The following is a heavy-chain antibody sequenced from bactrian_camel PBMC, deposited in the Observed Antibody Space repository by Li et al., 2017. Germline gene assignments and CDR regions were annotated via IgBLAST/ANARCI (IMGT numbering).Heavy chain of an antibody. CDR2: IATGSGNT. CDR3: TRSYFGASHNTFAF. D-gene: IGHD1*01. Sequence: HVQLVESGGGLVQPGGSLTLSCAASGYTYNRNCMAWFRQAPGKEREGVARIATGSGNTYYADSVKGRFTISRDNAKNTLYLQMNSLKPEDTAVYYCTRSYFGASHNTFAFWGQGTQVTVS. V-gene: IGHV3S1*01. J-gene: IGHJ4*01. CDR1: GYTYNRNC.